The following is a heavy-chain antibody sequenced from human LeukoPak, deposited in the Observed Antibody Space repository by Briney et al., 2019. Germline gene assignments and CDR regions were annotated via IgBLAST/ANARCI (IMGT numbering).Heavy chain of an antibody. Sequence: GGSLRLSCAAPGFTFSRYEMNWVRQAPGKGLEWVSYISSSGSNIYYADSVKGRFTISRDNAKNSLYLQMNSLRAEDTAVYYCARENGSGYGNRDYYYYMDVWGKGTTVTVSS. D-gene: IGHD5-12*01. V-gene: IGHV3-48*03. CDR1: GFTFSRYE. J-gene: IGHJ6*03. CDR2: ISSSGSNI. CDR3: ARENGSGYGNRDYYYYMDV.